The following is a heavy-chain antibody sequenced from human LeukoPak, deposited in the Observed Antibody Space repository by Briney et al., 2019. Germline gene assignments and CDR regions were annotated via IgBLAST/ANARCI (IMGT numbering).Heavy chain of an antibody. D-gene: IGHD3-22*01. J-gene: IGHJ4*02. V-gene: IGHV1-2*06. CDR1: GYTFTGYY. CDR2: INPNSGGT. Sequence: GASVKVSCQASGYTFTGYYMHWVRQAPGQGLEWMGRINPNSGGTNYAQKLQGRVTMTRDTSISTAYMELSRLRSDDTAVYYCARDGGVYYDSSGYYRSDYWGQGTLVTVSS. CDR3: ARDGGVYYDSSGYYRSDY.